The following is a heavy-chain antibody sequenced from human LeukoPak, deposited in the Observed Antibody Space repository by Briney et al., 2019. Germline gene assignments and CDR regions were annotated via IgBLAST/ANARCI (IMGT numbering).Heavy chain of an antibody. CDR3: ARARVVGTPRGVNIKSLDP. Sequence: SETLSLTCSVSGAFISSGDYYWSWIRQHPGKGLELIGFIFYTGSTDLNSSLRTRISISVDTSRNQFSLNLYSVAAADTAVYYCARARVVGTPRGVNIKSLDPWGQGTLVTVSS. V-gene: IGHV4-31*03. J-gene: IGHJ5*02. D-gene: IGHD3-10*01. CDR2: IFYTGST. CDR1: GAFISSGDYY.